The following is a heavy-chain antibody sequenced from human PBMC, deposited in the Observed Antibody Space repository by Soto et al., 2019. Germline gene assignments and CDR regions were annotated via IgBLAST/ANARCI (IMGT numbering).Heavy chain of an antibody. V-gene: IGHV4-59*01. CDR2: IYYSGST. CDR3: ARGISGYDYYFDY. D-gene: IGHD5-12*01. CDR1: GGSISSYY. Sequence: SETLSLTCTVSGGSISSYYWSWIRQPPGKGLEWIGYIYYSGSTNYNPSLKSRVTISVDTSKNQFSMKLSSVTAADTAVYYCARGISGYDYYFDYWGQGTLVTVS. J-gene: IGHJ4*02.